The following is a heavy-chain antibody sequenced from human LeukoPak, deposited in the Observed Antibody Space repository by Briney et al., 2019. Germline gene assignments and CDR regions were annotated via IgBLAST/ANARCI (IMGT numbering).Heavy chain of an antibody. V-gene: IGHV4-30-4*01. CDR1: GGSISSGDYY. Sequence: SETLSLTCTVSGGSISSGDYYWSWIRQPPGKGLEWIGYIYYSGSTYYNPSLKSRVTISVDTSKNQFSLKLSSVTAADTAVYYCARGNLYDFWSGYYTQQDYYGMDVWGQGTTVTVSS. CDR2: IYYSGST. D-gene: IGHD3-3*01. CDR3: ARGNLYDFWSGYYTQQDYYGMDV. J-gene: IGHJ6*02.